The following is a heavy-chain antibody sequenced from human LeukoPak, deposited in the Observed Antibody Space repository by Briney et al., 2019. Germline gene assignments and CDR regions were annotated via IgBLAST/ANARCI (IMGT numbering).Heavy chain of an antibody. CDR2: ISGSGGST. V-gene: IGHV3-23*01. J-gene: IGHJ4*02. Sequence: PGGSLRLSCAASGFTFSSYAMSWVRQAPGKGLEWVSAISGSGGSTYYADSVKGRFTISRDNSKNTLYLQMNSLRAEDTAVYYCAKRPRFLTGYRRLDYWGQGTLVTVSS. CDR3: AKRPRFLTGYRRLDY. D-gene: IGHD3-9*01. CDR1: GFTFSSYA.